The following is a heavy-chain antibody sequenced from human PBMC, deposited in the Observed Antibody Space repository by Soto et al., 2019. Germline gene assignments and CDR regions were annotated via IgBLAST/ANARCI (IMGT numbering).Heavy chain of an antibody. Sequence: SETLSLTCRVSGGSISSDYWRWHRQPPARGLEWIGYIYYSGSTNYNPSLKSRVTISVDTSKNQFSLKLSSVTAADTAVYYCARSGGSGSPWPFDYWGQGTLVTVSS. CDR2: IYYSGST. D-gene: IGHD3-10*01. J-gene: IGHJ4*02. CDR1: GGSISSDY. V-gene: IGHV4-59*08. CDR3: ARSGGSGSPWPFDY.